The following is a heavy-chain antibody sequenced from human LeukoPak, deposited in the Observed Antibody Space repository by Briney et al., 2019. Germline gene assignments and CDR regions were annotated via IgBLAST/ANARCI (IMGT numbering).Heavy chain of an antibody. D-gene: IGHD2-2*01. J-gene: IGHJ4*02. Sequence: AASVKVSCKASGGSFSDNAINWVRRAPGQGLEWMGGLIPVFGTPNYAQRFQGRVTLTADTSTKTVYMEMTGLRSEDTAVYFCARGIVTSTTDYFDYWGQGTLVTVSS. CDR3: ARGIVTSTTDYFDY. CDR1: GGSFSDNA. CDR2: LIPVFGTP. V-gene: IGHV1-69*06.